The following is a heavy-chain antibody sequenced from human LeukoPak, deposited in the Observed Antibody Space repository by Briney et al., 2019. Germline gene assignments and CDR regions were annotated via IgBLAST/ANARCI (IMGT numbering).Heavy chain of an antibody. D-gene: IGHD6-6*01. J-gene: IGHJ3*02. CDR1: GGTFSSYA. V-gene: IGHV1-69*01. CDR2: IIPIFGTA. CDR3: ARMSFLKQRTPPRPDDAFDI. Sequence: SVKVSCKASGGTFSSYAISWVRQAPGQGLEWMGGIIPIFGTANYAQKFQGRVTITADESTSTAYMELSSLRSEDTAVYYCARMSFLKQRTPPRPDDAFDIWGQGTMITVSS.